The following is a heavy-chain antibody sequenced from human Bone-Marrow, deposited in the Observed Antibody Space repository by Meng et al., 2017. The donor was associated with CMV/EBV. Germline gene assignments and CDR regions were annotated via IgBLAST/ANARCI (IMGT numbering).Heavy chain of an antibody. V-gene: IGHV4-39*07. CDR3: ARCDCSSTSCYISWFDP. D-gene: IGHD2-2*02. CDR1: GGSISSSSYY. Sequence: GSLRLSCTVSGGSISSSSYYWSWIRQPPGKGLEWIGEINHSGSTNYNPSLKSRVTISVDTSKNQFSLKLSSVTAADTAVYYCARCDCSSTSCYISWFDPWGQGTLVTVSS. J-gene: IGHJ5*02. CDR2: INHSGST.